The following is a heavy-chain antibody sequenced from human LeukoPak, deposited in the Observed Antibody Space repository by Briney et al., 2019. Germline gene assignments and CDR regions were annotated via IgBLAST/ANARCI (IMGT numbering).Heavy chain of an antibody. CDR2: ISYDGSKK. J-gene: IGHJ4*02. CDR1: GFTFSDYA. D-gene: IGHD3-16*01. V-gene: IGHV3-30-3*01. Sequence: PGGSLRLSCAASGFTFSDYAIHWVRQAPGKGLEWVAVISYDGSKKYYADSVKGRFTISRDNSKNTLYLQMNSLRAEDTAVYYCARDGRGGYLDYWGQGTLVTVSS. CDR3: ARDGRGGYLDY.